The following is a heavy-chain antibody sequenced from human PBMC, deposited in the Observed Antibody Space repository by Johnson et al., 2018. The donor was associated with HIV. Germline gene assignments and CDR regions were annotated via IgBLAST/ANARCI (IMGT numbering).Heavy chain of an antibody. CDR3: ARDRGYWDAFDI. V-gene: IGHV3-7*01. CDR2: IKQDGSEK. D-gene: IGHD3-22*01. Sequence: VQLVESGGDLVKPGGSLRVSCVASGFVFSDSHMSWIRQAPGKGLEWVANIKQDGSEKYYVDSVKGRFTISRDNAKNSLYLQMNSLRAEDTAVYYCARDRGYWDAFDIWGQGTMVTVSS. CDR1: GFVFSDSH. J-gene: IGHJ3*02.